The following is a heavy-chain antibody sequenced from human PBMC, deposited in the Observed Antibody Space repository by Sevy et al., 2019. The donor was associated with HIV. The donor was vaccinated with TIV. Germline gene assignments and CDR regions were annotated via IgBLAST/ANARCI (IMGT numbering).Heavy chain of an antibody. D-gene: IGHD3-10*01. V-gene: IGHV3-23*01. CDR2: ISDSGDTT. J-gene: IGHJ4*02. CDR3: AKLPSTVMFREKGY. Sequence: GGSLRLSCAVSGFTFTNAWMGWVRQAPGKGLEWVSGISDSGDTTHYAESVKGRFTISRDNSKNTVSLQMSSLRAEDTAIYYCAKLPSTVMFREKGYWGQGTRVTVSS. CDR1: GFTFTNAW.